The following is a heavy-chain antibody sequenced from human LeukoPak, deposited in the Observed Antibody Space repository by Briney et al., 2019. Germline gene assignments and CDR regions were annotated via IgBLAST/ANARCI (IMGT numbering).Heavy chain of an antibody. CDR1: GGSFSGYY. CDR3: ARGRFGSV. V-gene: IGHV4-34*01. J-gene: IGHJ6*04. D-gene: IGHD3-16*01. CDR2: INHSGST. Sequence: PSETLSLTCAVYGGSFSGYYWSWIRQPPGKGLEWIGEINHSGSTNYNPSLKSRVTISVDTSKNQFSLKLSSMTAADTAVYYCARGRFGSVWGKGTTVTVSS.